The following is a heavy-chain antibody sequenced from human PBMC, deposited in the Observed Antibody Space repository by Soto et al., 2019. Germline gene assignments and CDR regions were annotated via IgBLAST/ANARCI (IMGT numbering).Heavy chain of an antibody. CDR2: SKSSGNT. D-gene: IGHD1-26*01. J-gene: IGHJ6*01. CDR1: PGSTSSGYYY. V-gene: IGHV4-30-4*01. CDR3: ASSSLHGMEV. Sequence: SESLSRTCSVSPGSTSSGYYYWIWIRWPPGKGLEGTGNSKSSGNTWYNPSQKSRLSISIDTSKNRFPLKEGSVTAADRAVYYCASSSLHGMEVWGRGTTV.